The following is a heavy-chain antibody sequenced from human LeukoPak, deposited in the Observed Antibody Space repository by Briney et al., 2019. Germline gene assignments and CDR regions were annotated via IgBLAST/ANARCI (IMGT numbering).Heavy chain of an antibody. D-gene: IGHD3-10*01. J-gene: IGHJ3*02. CDR1: GGSISSGAYY. V-gene: IGHV4-31*03. Sequence: SQTLSLTCSVSGGSISSGAYYWSSIRQHPGKGLEWIGNIYYGGNSYYNPSLKSRVTISVDMSKNQFSLKLTAVTAADTAVYYCAKSDPRFRIPDAFDIWGQGTMVTVSS. CDR2: IYYGGNS. CDR3: AKSDPRFRIPDAFDI.